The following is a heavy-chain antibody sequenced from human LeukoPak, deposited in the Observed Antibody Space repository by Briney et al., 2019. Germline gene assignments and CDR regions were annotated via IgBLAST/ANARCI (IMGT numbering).Heavy chain of an antibody. CDR2: ISGSGGST. J-gene: IGHJ6*02. V-gene: IGHV3-23*01. D-gene: IGHD3-22*01. Sequence: GGSLRLSCAASEFTFSSYAMSWVRQAPGKGLEWVSAISGSGGSTYYADSVKGRFTISRDNAKNTLYLQMNTLRAEDTAVYFCARTRYYDSSGQAYGMDVWGQGTTVTVSS. CDR1: EFTFSSYA. CDR3: ARTRYYDSSGQAYGMDV.